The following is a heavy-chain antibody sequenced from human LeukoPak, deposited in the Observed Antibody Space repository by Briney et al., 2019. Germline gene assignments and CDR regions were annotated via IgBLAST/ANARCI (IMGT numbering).Heavy chain of an antibody. CDR1: GGSISSYY. CDR2: IHYNVTT. V-gene: IGHV4-59*08. J-gene: IGHJ4*02. Sequence: SETLSLTCTVSGGSISSYYWSWIRQAPGRGLEWIGYIHYNVTTNYNPSLKSRVTISVDTSKNQFSLKLSSVTAADTAVYYCARRPTRILVTAITYYFDYWGQGTLVTVSS. CDR3: ARRPTRILVTAITYYFDY. D-gene: IGHD2-21*02.